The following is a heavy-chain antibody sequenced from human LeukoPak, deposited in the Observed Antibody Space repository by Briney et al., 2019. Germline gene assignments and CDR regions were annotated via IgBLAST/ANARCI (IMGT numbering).Heavy chain of an antibody. CDR1: GGSISSYY. Sequence: SETLSLTCTVSGGSISSYYWSWIRQPPGKGLEWIGYIYYSGSTNYNPSLKSRVTISVDTSKNQFSLKLSSVTAADTAVYYCARESTADWFDPWGQGTLVTVSS. J-gene: IGHJ5*02. V-gene: IGHV4-59*01. CDR3: ARESTADWFDP. CDR2: IYYSGST. D-gene: IGHD1-1*01.